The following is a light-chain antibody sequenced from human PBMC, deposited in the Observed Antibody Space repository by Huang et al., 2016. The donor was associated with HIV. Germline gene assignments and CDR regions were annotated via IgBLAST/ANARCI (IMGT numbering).Light chain of an antibody. CDR1: QSLLHSSGYIY. Sequence: EIVMTQSPLSLSVTPGEPASISCRSSQSLLHSSGYIYLDWYLQKPGQSPQLLIYFGSNRATGVPGRVSGSASGTDFTLKISRVEAEDVGVYYCMQALQTPGTFGGGTKVEIK. J-gene: IGKJ4*01. CDR2: FGS. V-gene: IGKV2-28*01. CDR3: MQALQTPGT.